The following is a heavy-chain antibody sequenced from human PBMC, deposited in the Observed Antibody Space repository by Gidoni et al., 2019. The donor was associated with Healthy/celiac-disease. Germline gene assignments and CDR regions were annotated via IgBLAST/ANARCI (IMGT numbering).Heavy chain of an antibody. Sequence: QVQLVQSGAEVKKPGASVKVSCKASAYTFTGSYMHWVRQAPGQGLEWMGWINPNSGGTNYAQKFQGWVTMTRDTSISTAYMELSRLRSDDTAVYYCARALLCKTQYSSGCYFDYWGQGTLVTVSS. J-gene: IGHJ4*02. V-gene: IGHV1-2*04. CDR3: ARALLCKTQYSSGCYFDY. D-gene: IGHD6-19*01. CDR2: INPNSGGT. CDR1: AYTFTGSY.